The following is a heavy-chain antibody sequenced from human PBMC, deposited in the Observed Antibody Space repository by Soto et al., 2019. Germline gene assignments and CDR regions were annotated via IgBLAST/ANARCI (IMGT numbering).Heavy chain of an antibody. D-gene: IGHD1-1*01. V-gene: IGHV1-18*01. CDR2: VSAHNGNT. Sequence: QVHLVHSGAEVKKPGASVKVSCKASGYTFTSYGITWVRQAPGQGLEWMGWVSAHNGNTDYAHKLQGRVIVTRDTSTSTAYMELRSLRSDDTPVYYCARGRYGDYWGQGALVTVSS. J-gene: IGHJ4*02. CDR3: ARGRYGDY. CDR1: GYTFTSYG.